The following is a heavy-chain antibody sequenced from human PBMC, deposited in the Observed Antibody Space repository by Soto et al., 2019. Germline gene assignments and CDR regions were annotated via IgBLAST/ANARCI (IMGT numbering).Heavy chain of an antibody. Sequence: SETLSLTCTVSGGSISSYYWSWIRQPPGKGLEWIGYIYYSGSTNYNPSLKSRVTISVDTSKNQFSLKLSSVTAADTAVYYCARDRGRVGATRTDAFDIWGQGTMVTVSS. CDR1: GGSISSYY. J-gene: IGHJ3*02. V-gene: IGHV4-59*01. CDR3: ARDRGRVGATRTDAFDI. D-gene: IGHD1-26*01. CDR2: IYYSGST.